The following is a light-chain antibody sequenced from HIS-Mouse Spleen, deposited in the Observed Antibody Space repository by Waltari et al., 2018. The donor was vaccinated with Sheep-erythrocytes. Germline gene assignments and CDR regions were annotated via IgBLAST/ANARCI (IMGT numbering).Light chain of an antibody. CDR1: SSDVVGYNY. CDR2: DVS. J-gene: IGLJ1*01. Sequence: QSALTQPRSVSGSPGQSVTISCTGTSSDVVGYNYVSWYQQHPGKAPKLMIYDVSKRPSGVPDRFSGSESGNTASLTISGLQAEDEADYYCCSYAGSYNHVFGTGTKVTVL. CDR3: CSYAGSYNHV. V-gene: IGLV2-11*01.